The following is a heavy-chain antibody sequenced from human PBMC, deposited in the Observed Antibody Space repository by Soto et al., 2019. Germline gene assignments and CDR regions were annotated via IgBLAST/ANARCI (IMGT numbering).Heavy chain of an antibody. CDR3: ARARDGYNPDAFDI. J-gene: IGHJ3*02. CDR2: IYHSGST. Sequence: QLQLQESGSGLVKPSQTLSLTCAVSGGSISSGGYSWSWIRQPPGKGLEWIGYIYHSGSTYYHPSLKSRVTISVDRSKNQFSLKLSSVTAADTAVYYCARARDGYNPDAFDIWGQGTMVTVSS. CDR1: GGSISSGGYS. V-gene: IGHV4-30-2*01. D-gene: IGHD5-12*01.